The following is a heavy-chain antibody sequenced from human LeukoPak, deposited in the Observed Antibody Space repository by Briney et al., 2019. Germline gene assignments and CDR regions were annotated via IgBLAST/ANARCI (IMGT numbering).Heavy chain of an antibody. CDR2: IWYDGSIK. Sequence: SGGSLRLSCAASGFTFSSYAMSWVRQAPGKGLEWVAVIWYDGSIKYYGDSVKGRFTISRDNSKNTLYLQMNSLRAEDTAMYYCARAVGPFDFWGPGTLVIVSS. J-gene: IGHJ3*01. CDR1: GFTFSSYA. V-gene: IGHV3-33*08. CDR3: ARAVGPFDF.